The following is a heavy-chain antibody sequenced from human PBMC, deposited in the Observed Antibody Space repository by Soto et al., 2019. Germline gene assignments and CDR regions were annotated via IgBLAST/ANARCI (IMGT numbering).Heavy chain of an antibody. CDR1: GFPFSGCW. D-gene: IGHD3-16*01. Sequence: EEQLVESGGGLVQPGGSLRLSCVASGFPFSGCWMHWVRQAPGEGLVWVSRIYSDGTKTSYADSVKGRLTISRDNAKNTMYLQMNSLRAEDTALYYCARDAYSPSWNILGTIDYWGQGTLVTVSS. CDR3: ARDAYSPSWNILGTIDY. V-gene: IGHV3-74*01. CDR2: IYSDGTKT. J-gene: IGHJ4*02.